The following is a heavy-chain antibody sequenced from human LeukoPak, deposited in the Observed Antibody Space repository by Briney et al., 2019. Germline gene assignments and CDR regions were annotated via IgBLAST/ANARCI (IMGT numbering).Heavy chain of an antibody. CDR3: AREVVSIPSYFDS. D-gene: IGHD2-21*01. CDR1: GFSVSSSY. J-gene: IGHJ4*02. CDR2: FYRGDST. V-gene: IGHV3-53*01. Sequence: GGSLRLSCAASGFSVSSSYMYWVRQAPGKGLEWVSFFYRGDSTYYAESVRGRFTISRDNSKNTLYLLMNSLIPEDTAVYHCAREVVSIPSYFDSWGQGTLVTVSS.